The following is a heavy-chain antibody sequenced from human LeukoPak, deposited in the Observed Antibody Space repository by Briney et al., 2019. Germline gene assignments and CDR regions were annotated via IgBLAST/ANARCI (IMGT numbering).Heavy chain of an antibody. CDR1: GFTFSSYE. J-gene: IGHJ6*03. CDR3: ARDSSGYYHGAYYYYMDV. V-gene: IGHV3-48*03. CDR2: ISSSDSTI. Sequence: HTGGSLRLSCAASGFTFSSYEMNWVRQAPGKGLEWVSYISSSDSTIYYADPVKGRFTISRDNAKNSLYLQMNSLRAEDTAVYYCARDSSGYYHGAYYYYMDVWGKGTTVTVSS. D-gene: IGHD3-22*01.